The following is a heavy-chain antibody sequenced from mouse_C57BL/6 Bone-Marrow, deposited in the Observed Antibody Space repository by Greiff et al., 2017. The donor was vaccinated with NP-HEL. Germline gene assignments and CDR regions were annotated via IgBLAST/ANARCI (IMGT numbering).Heavy chain of an antibody. J-gene: IGHJ1*03. CDR1: GYTFTSYW. CDR3: ARYYYGSRGWDFDV. V-gene: IGHV1-72*01. Sequence: VQLQQPGADLVKPGASVKLSCKASGYTFTSYWMHWVKQRPGRGLEWIGRIDPNSGGTKFNEKFKTKATLTVDKPSSAAYMQLSSLTSEDSAVYYCARYYYGSRGWDFDVWGTGTTVTVSS. CDR2: IDPNSGGT. D-gene: IGHD1-1*01.